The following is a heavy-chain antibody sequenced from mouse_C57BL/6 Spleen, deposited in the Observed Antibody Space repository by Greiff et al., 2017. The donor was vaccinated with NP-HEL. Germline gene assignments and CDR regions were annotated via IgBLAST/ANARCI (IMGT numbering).Heavy chain of an antibody. CDR3: ARDVPAWFAY. CDR1: GFTFTDYY. CDR2: IRNKANGYTT. Sequence: EVQVVESGGGLVQPGGSLSLSCAASGFTFTDYYMSWVRQPPGKALEWLGFIRNKANGYTTEYSASVKGRFTISRDNSQSILYLQMNALRAEDSATYYCARDVPAWFAYWGQGTLVTVSA. J-gene: IGHJ3*01. V-gene: IGHV7-3*01.